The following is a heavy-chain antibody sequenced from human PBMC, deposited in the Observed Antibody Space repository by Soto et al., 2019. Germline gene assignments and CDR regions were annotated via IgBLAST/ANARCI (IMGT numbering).Heavy chain of an antibody. CDR2: IYHSGST. CDR1: GASITTRSDAW. J-gene: IGHJ4*02. D-gene: IGHD1-26*01. Sequence: QVQLQESGSGLVKPSGTLSLTCTVSGASITTRSDAWWSWVRQPPGKGLEWIGEIYHSGSTNYNPSLKTRVTMSVDKSKNQFSLRLSSVTAADTAVYYCAKMVGATLVDYWGLGTLVTVSS. CDR3: AKMVGATLVDY. V-gene: IGHV4-4*02.